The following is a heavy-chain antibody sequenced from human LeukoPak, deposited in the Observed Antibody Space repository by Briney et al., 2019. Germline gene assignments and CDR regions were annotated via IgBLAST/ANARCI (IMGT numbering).Heavy chain of an antibody. Sequence: GGSQRLSCAASGFTFSSYSMNWVRQAPGQGLECVSYISSSSNTIYHADSVKGRFTISRDNAKNSLYLQMNSLRDEDTAVYYCARGSSIAVAAPFDYWGQGALVTVSS. V-gene: IGHV3-48*02. CDR3: ARGSSIAVAAPFDY. CDR2: ISSSSNTI. CDR1: GFTFSSYS. D-gene: IGHD6-19*01. J-gene: IGHJ4*02.